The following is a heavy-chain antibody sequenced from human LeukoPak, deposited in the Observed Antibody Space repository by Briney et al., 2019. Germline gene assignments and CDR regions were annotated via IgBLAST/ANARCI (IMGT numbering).Heavy chain of an antibody. CDR3: ARDRQWLARWPLGHDAFDI. CDR2: IKQDGSER. V-gene: IGHV3-7*01. D-gene: IGHD6-19*01. Sequence: GGSLRLSCAASGFTFGSHWMSWVRQAPGRGLEWVANIKQDGSERNYVDSVKGRFTISRDNAKTSMYLQMNSLRAEDTAVYYCARDRQWLARWPLGHDAFDIWGQGTMVTVSS. CDR1: GFTFGSHW. J-gene: IGHJ3*02.